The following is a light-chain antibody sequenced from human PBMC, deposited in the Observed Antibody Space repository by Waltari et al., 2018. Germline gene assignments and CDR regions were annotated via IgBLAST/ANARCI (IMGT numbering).Light chain of an antibody. CDR1: SRDIGSYNV. J-gene: IGLJ3*02. V-gene: IGLV2-23*02. Sequence: QSALTQPASVSGSRGQSHTLSCTGCSRDIGSYNVVSWYQHPPGKAPKLLIYGVNNRPSGVSNRFSGSKSGNTASLTISGLQAEDEADYYCSSYAGSVVFGGGTKLTVL. CDR2: GVN. CDR3: SSYAGSVV.